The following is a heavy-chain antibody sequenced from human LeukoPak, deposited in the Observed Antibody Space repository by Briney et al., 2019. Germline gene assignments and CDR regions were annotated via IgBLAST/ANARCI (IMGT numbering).Heavy chain of an antibody. CDR1: GFTFSSYG. V-gene: IGHV3-21*01. Sequence: PGGSLRLSCAASGFTFSSYGMHWVRQAPGKGLEWVSSISSSSSYIYYADSVKGRFTISRDNAKNSLYLQMNSLRAEDTAVYYCARGVEMATIVDWFDPWGQGTLVTVSS. D-gene: IGHD5-24*01. J-gene: IGHJ5*02. CDR2: ISSSSSYI. CDR3: ARGVEMATIVDWFDP.